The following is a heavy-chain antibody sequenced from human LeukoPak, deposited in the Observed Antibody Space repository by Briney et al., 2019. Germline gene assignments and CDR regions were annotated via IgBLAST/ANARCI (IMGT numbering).Heavy chain of an antibody. CDR3: ARDLIGIIAAAPGFDP. J-gene: IGHJ5*02. CDR2: INTDTGNP. V-gene: IGHV7-4-1*02. CDR1: GYIFTSYA. Sequence: ASVKVSCKASGYIFTSYAINWVRQAPGQGLEWMGWINTDTGNPTYAQGFTGRFVFSLDSSVSTAYLQISSLKAEDTAVYYCARDLIGIIAAAPGFDPWGQGTLVTLSS. D-gene: IGHD6-13*01.